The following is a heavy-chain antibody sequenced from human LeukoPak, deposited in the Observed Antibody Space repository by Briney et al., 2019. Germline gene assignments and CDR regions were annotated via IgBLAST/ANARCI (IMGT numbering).Heavy chain of an antibody. J-gene: IGHJ6*02. V-gene: IGHV3-30*18. CDR3: AKDRYYYDSSRGTDV. D-gene: IGHD3-22*01. Sequence: GRSLRLSCAASGFTFNNYDIHWVRQAPVKGLEWVAVISYDGSNKYYADSVKGRFTISRDNSKNTLYLQMNSLRAEDTAVYYCAKDRYYYDSSRGTDVWGQGTTVTVSS. CDR1: GFTFNNYD. CDR2: ISYDGSNK.